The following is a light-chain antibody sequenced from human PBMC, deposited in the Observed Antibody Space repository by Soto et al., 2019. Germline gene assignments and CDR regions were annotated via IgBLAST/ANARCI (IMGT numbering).Light chain of an antibody. Sequence: EIVLTQSPGTLSLSPGGGATLSCRASQRVCGNSLAWYQQKPGQAPRLLIYGASTRATGIPDKFSGSGSGTDFTLTISRLEPEDFAVYYCQQYGSSPYTFGQGTKLEIK. CDR1: QRVCGNS. CDR3: QQYGSSPYT. J-gene: IGKJ2*01. V-gene: IGKV3-20*01. CDR2: GAS.